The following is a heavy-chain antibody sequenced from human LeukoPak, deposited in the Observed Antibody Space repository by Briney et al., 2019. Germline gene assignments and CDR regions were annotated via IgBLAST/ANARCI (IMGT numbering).Heavy chain of an antibody. J-gene: IGHJ6*03. CDR2: IWYDGSNK. CDR1: GFTFSSYG. V-gene: IGHV3-33*06. CDR3: AKAGVNWNYADYMDV. D-gene: IGHD1-7*01. Sequence: PGGSLRLSCAASGFTFSSYGMRWVRQAPGKGLEWVAVIWYDGSNKYYADSVKGRFTISRDNSKNTLYLQMNSLRAEDTAVYYCAKAGVNWNYADYMDVWGKGTTVTVSS.